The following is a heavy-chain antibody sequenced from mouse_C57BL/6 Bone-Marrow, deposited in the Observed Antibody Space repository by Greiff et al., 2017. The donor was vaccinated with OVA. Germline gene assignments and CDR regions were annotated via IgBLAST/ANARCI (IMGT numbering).Heavy chain of an antibody. CDR1: GYTFTSYW. CDR3: AREEEGDREFYDGYYADY. J-gene: IGHJ2*01. CDR2: IDPSDSYT. Sequence: QVQLQQPGAELVRPGTSVKLSCKASGYTFTSYWMHWVKQRPGQGLEWIGVIDPSDSYTNYNQKFKGKATLTVDTSSSTDYMQLSSLTYEDYAVYYCAREEEGDREFYDGYYADYWGQGTTLTVSS. D-gene: IGHD2-3*01. V-gene: IGHV1-59*01.